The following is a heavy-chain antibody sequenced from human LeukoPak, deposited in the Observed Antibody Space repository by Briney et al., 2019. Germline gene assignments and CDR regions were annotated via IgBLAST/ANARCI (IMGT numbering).Heavy chain of an antibody. D-gene: IGHD6-19*01. Sequence: PGGSLRLSCATSGFTFSDYYMSWIRQAPGKGLEWVSYISSSGSTMYYTDSVKGRFTISRDNAKNSLYLQMNSLRAEDTAVYYCARTYSSGWPDYWGQGTLVTVSS. J-gene: IGHJ4*02. CDR2: ISSSGSTM. CDR1: GFTFSDYY. V-gene: IGHV3-11*01. CDR3: ARTYSSGWPDY.